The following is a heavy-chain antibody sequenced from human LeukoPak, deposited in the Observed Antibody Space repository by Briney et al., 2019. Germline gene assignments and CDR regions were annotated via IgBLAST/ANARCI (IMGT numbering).Heavy chain of an antibody. Sequence: PSQTLSLTCTVSGGSISSGGYYWSWIRQPPGKGLEWIGHIYHSGSPRYNPSLMSRVTMSADTSKNQLSLRLTSVAAADTAVYYCARESGYSYAQIRIFDYWGQGTLVTVSS. D-gene: IGHD5-18*01. CDR2: IYHSGSP. V-gene: IGHV4-30-2*01. CDR3: ARESGYSYAQIRIFDY. J-gene: IGHJ4*02. CDR1: GGSISSGGYY.